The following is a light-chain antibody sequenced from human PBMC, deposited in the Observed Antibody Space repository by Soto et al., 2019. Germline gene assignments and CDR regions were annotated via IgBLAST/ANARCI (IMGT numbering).Light chain of an antibody. V-gene: IGKV1-13*02. Sequence: AIQVTQSPSSLSASVGDRVTITCRASQDIRGALAWYQQKPGKPPRLLIYDVSTLESGVPSRFSGSSSGTEFTLTISSLQSEDFGTYICQQFNSYPITFGHGTRLEIK. CDR3: QQFNSYPIT. CDR2: DVS. J-gene: IGKJ5*01. CDR1: QDIRGA.